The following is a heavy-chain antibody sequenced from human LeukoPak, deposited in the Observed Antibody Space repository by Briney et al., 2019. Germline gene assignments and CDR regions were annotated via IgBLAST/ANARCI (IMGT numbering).Heavy chain of an antibody. V-gene: IGHV4-4*02. Sequence: SETLSLTCAVSGDSINSFDWWSWVRQSPARGLEWIGYIYYSGSTNYNPSLKSRVTISVDTSKNQFSLKLRSVTAADTAVYYCARMYCSSSSCYPGDYWGQGTLVTVSS. CDR3: ARMYCSSSSCYPGDY. CDR2: IYYSGST. J-gene: IGHJ4*02. CDR1: GDSINSFDW. D-gene: IGHD2-2*01.